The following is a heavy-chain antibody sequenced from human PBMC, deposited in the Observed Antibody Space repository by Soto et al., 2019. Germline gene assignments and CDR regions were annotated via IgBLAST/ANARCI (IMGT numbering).Heavy chain of an antibody. CDR1: GISLSTSGVG. D-gene: IGHD6-6*01. Sequence: ESGPTLVNPTQTLTLTCSLSGISLSTSGVGLGWIRQTPGKALEWLAPIYWNDDKHYTPSLKSRLTITKDTSKNQAVLTMTNMDPVDTATYYCARGLATLPVFAFDVWGQGTVVTVSS. CDR2: IYWNDDK. CDR3: ARGLATLPVFAFDV. V-gene: IGHV2-5*01. J-gene: IGHJ3*01.